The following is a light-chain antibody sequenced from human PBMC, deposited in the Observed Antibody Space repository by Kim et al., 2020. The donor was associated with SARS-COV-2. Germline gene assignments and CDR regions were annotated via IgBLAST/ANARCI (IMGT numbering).Light chain of an antibody. V-gene: IGKV1-17*01. CDR3: LQYKSYPFT. Sequence: SASVGDRVTHTCRASQGIANQLGWFQQRPGKAPQRLIYGVSTLHNGDPARFSGSGFGTEFTLTISSLQPEDFATYYCLQYKSYPFTFGQGTKLEI. J-gene: IGKJ2*01. CDR1: QGIANQ. CDR2: GVS.